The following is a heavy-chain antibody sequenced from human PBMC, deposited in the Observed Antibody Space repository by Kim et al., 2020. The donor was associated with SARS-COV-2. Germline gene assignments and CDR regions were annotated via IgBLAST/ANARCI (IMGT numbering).Heavy chain of an antibody. CDR3: ARDLGVATQEPVWGSYRHYYYYGMDV. CDR1: GYTFTSYG. J-gene: IGHJ6*02. CDR2: ISAYNGNT. D-gene: IGHD3-16*02. V-gene: IGHV1-18*01. Sequence: ASVKVSCKASGYTFTSYGISWVRQAPGQGLEWMGWISAYNGNTNYAQKLQGRVTMTTDTSTSTAYMELRSLRSDDTAVYYCARDLGVATQEPVWGSYRHYYYYGMDVWGQGTTVTVSS.